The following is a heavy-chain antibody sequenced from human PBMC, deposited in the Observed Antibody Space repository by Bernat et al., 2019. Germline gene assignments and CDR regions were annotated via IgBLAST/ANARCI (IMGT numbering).Heavy chain of an antibody. CDR1: GGSISSSSYY. CDR3: AGTGRADIVVVPAATHYYYYGMDV. J-gene: IGHJ6*02. Sequence: QLQLQESGPGLVKPSETLSLTCTVSGGSISSSSYYWGWIRQPPGKGLEWIGSIYYSGSTYYNPSLKSRVTISVDTSKNQFSLKLSSVTAADTAVYYCAGTGRADIVVVPAATHYYYYGMDVWGQGTTVTVSS. V-gene: IGHV4-39*01. D-gene: IGHD2-2*01. CDR2: IYYSGST.